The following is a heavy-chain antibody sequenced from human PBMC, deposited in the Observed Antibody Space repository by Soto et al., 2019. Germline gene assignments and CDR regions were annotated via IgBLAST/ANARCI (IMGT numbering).Heavy chain of an antibody. V-gene: IGHV4-34*01. CDR3: ARGLALGDDILTGYPLYYYYYGMDV. Sequence: TLSLTCAVYGGSFSGYYWSWIRQPPGKGLEWIGEINHSGSTNYNPSLKSRVTISVDTSKNQFSLKLSSVTAADTAVYYCARGLALGDDILTGYPLYYYYYGMDVWGQGTTVTVSS. J-gene: IGHJ6*02. CDR2: INHSGST. CDR1: GGSFSGYY. D-gene: IGHD3-9*01.